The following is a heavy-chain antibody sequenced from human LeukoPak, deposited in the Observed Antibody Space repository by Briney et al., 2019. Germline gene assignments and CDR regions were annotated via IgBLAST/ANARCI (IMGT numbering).Heavy chain of an antibody. V-gene: IGHV4-59*01. CDR3: ARDRGSSGWFYFDY. D-gene: IGHD6-19*01. Sequence: SETLSLTCTVSGGSISTYFWSWIRQPPGKGLEWIGYIHYSGTTKYNPSLKSRVAISVDTSKNQFSLMLTSLTAADTAVYYCARDRGSSGWFYFDYWGQGTLATVSS. J-gene: IGHJ4*02. CDR2: IHYSGTT. CDR1: GGSISTYF.